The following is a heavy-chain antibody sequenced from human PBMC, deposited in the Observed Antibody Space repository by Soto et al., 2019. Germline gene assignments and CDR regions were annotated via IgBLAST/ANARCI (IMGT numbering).Heavy chain of an antibody. CDR1: GGSISSGGYY. CDR3: AREFRGVTSH. V-gene: IGHV4-31*03. J-gene: IGHJ4*02. CDR2: IYYSGST. Sequence: KTSETLSLTCTVSGGSISSGGYYWSWIRQHPGKGLEWIGYIYYSGSTYYNPSLKSRVTISVDTSKNQFSLKLSSVTAADTAVYYCAREFRGVTSHWGQGTLVTVSS. D-gene: IGHD3-10*01.